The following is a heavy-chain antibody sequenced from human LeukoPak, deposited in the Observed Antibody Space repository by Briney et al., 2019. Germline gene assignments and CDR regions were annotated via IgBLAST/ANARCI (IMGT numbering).Heavy chain of an antibody. CDR2: IYYSGST. V-gene: IGHV4-39*01. CDR3: ARHEGDGYSHFDY. J-gene: IGHJ4*02. Sequence: SETLSLTCTVSGGSISSSSYYWGWIRQPPGKWLEWIGSIYYSGSTYYNPSLKSRVTISVDTSKNQFSLKLSSVTAADTAVYYCARHEGDGYSHFDYWGQGTLVTVSS. D-gene: IGHD5-24*01. CDR1: GGSISSSSYY.